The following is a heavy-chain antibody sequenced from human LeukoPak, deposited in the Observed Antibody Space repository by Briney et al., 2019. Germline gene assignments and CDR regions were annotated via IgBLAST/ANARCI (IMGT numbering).Heavy chain of an antibody. J-gene: IGHJ6*03. CDR1: GFSFSSYS. Sequence: GGSLRLSCAASGFSFSSYSMKWVRQAPGKGLEWVSSISSSSSYIYYADSVKGRFTISRHNAKNSLYLQMNSLRAEDTAVYYCARDLLGYNYYYMDVWGKGTTVTVSS. D-gene: IGHD3-16*02. CDR3: ARDLLGYNYYYMDV. V-gene: IGHV3-21*01. CDR2: ISSSSSYI.